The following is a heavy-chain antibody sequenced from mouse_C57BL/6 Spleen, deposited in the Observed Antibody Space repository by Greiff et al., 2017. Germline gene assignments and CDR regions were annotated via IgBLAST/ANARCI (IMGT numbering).Heavy chain of an antibody. V-gene: IGHV5-17*01. Sequence: EVQRVESGGGLVKPGGSLKLSCAASGFTFSDYGMHWVRQAPEKGLEWVAYISSGSSTIYYADTVKGRFTISRDNAKNTLFLQMTSLRSEDTAMYYCARGDYYGSSRYFDVWGTGTTVTVSS. J-gene: IGHJ1*03. CDR1: GFTFSDYG. CDR2: ISSGSSTI. CDR3: ARGDYYGSSRYFDV. D-gene: IGHD1-1*01.